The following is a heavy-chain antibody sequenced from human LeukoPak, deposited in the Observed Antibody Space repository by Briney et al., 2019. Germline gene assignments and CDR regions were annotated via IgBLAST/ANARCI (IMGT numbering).Heavy chain of an antibody. V-gene: IGHV4-39*07. CDR1: GGSISSSSYY. Sequence: SETLSLTCTVSGGSISSSSYYWGWIRQPPGKGLEWIGSIYYSGSTYYNPPLKSRVTISVDTSKNQFSLKLSSVTAADTAVYYCARDLNYYDSSGYYPSWGQGTLVTVSS. D-gene: IGHD3-22*01. J-gene: IGHJ5*02. CDR2: IYYSGST. CDR3: ARDLNYYDSSGYYPS.